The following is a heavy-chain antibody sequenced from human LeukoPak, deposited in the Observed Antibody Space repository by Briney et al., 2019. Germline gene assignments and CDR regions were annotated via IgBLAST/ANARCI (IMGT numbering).Heavy chain of an antibody. CDR2: ISSSGSTI. Sequence: GGSLRLSCAASGFTFSSYEMNWVRQAPGKGLEWVSYISSSGSTIYYADSVKGRFTISRDNAKKSLYLQMNSLRAEDTAVYYCARLENSVVVPGALDYWGQGTVVTVSS. J-gene: IGHJ4*02. CDR1: GFTFSSYE. CDR3: ARLENSVVVPGALDY. V-gene: IGHV3-48*03. D-gene: IGHD2-2*01.